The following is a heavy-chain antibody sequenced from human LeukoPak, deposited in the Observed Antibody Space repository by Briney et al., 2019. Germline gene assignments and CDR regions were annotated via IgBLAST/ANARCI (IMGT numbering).Heavy chain of an antibody. Sequence: EASVKVSCKASGYTFTGYYMHWVRQAPGQGLEWMGWINPNSGGTNYAQKFQGRVTMTRDTSISTAYMELSRLRSDDTAVYYCARGGATGYNWFDPWGQGTLVTVSS. V-gene: IGHV1-2*02. D-gene: IGHD4/OR15-4a*01. CDR2: INPNSGGT. J-gene: IGHJ5*02. CDR1: GYTFTGYY. CDR3: ARGGATGYNWFDP.